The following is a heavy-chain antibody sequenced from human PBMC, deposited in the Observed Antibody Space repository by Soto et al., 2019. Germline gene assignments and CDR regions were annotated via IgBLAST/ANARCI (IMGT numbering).Heavy chain of an antibody. J-gene: IGHJ4*02. V-gene: IGHV4-38-2*01. CDR2: IFHTGST. CDR3: ARADPDASVGY. CDR1: GDSIIGIYH. D-gene: IGHD2-15*01. Sequence: SETLSLTCAVSGDSIIGIYHWAWIRQPPGRSLEWIASIFHTGSTYYNPSLKSRVTISADTSKNQFSLRMNSMIAADTAVYYCARADPDASVGYWGQGTLVTVSS.